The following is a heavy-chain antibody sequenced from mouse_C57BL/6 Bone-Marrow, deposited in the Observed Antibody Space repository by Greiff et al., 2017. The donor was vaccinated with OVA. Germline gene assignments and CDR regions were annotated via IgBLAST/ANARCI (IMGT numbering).Heavy chain of an antibody. CDR3: ARRDFRAWFAY. D-gene: IGHD2-4*01. CDR2: ISNLAYSI. J-gene: IGHJ3*01. CDR1: GFTFSDYG. V-gene: IGHV5-15*01. Sequence: EVKLMESGGGLVQPGGSLKLSCAASGFTFSDYGMAWVRQAPRKGPEWVAFISNLAYSIYYADTVTGRFTISRENAKNTLYLEMSSLRSEDTAMYYCARRDFRAWFAYWGQGTLVTVSA.